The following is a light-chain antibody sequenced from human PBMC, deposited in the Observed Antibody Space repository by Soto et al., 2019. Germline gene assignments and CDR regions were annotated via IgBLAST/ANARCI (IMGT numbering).Light chain of an antibody. CDR1: RSYVGGYNY. CDR3: CSYAGSYTYV. Sequence: SVLTQPRSVSGAPGQSVTISCPGTRSYVGGYNYVSWYQQHPGKAPKLMISDVSKRPSGVPDRFSGSKSGNTASLTISGLQAEDEADYYCCSYAGSYTYVFGTGTKVTVL. J-gene: IGLJ1*01. CDR2: DVS. V-gene: IGLV2-11*01.